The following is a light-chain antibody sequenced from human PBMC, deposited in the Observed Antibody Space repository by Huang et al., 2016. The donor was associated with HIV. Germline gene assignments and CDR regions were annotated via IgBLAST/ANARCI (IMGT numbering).Light chain of an antibody. CDR2: AAS. CDR1: TGINNH. CDR3: QQYNTYPVT. Sequence: QLTQSQSALYASLGDTVTIPCRSSTGINNHLAWFQLRQGKAPKSQFYAASNLQSSCPSKFRCSGSGTDFTLTIDSLQPEDFAIYYCQQYNTYPVTFGGGTNSEIK. V-gene: IGKV1-16*02. J-gene: IGKJ4*01.